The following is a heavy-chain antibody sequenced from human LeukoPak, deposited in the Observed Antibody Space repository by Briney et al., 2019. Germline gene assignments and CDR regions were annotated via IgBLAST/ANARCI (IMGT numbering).Heavy chain of an antibody. CDR1: GFTFINYG. Sequence: GGSLRLSCAASGFTFINYGIHWVRQAPGKGLEWVGRIKSKTDGGTTDYAAPVKGRFTISRDDSKNTLYLQMNSLKTEDTAVYYCTTRDTATVWFDYWGQGTLVTVSS. J-gene: IGHJ4*02. D-gene: IGHD5-18*01. CDR3: TTRDTATVWFDY. CDR2: IKSKTDGGTT. V-gene: IGHV3-15*01.